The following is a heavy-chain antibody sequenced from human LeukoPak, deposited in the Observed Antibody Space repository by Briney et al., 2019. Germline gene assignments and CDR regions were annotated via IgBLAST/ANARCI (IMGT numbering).Heavy chain of an antibody. J-gene: IGHJ5*02. D-gene: IGHD4-17*01. CDR2: INHSGST. Sequence: SETLSLTCAVYGGSFSGYYWSWIRQPPVKGLEWIGEINHSGSTNYNPSLKSRVTISVDTSKNQFSLKLSSVTAADTAVYYCARGATVTTAVNWFDPWGQGTLVTVSS. V-gene: IGHV4-34*01. CDR1: GGSFSGYY. CDR3: ARGATVTTAVNWFDP.